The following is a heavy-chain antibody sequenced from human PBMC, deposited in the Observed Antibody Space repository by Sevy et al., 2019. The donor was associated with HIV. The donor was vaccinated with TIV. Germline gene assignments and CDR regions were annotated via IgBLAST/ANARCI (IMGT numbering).Heavy chain of an antibody. D-gene: IGHD6-13*01. CDR2: ISSSSSYI. Sequence: GGSLRLSCAASGFTFSSYSMKWVRQAPGKGLEWVSSISSSSSYIYYADSVKGRFTISRDNAKNSLYLQMNSLRAEDTAVYYCARDRGSSSTLDAFDIWGQGTMITVSS. J-gene: IGHJ3*02. V-gene: IGHV3-21*01. CDR3: ARDRGSSSTLDAFDI. CDR1: GFTFSSYS.